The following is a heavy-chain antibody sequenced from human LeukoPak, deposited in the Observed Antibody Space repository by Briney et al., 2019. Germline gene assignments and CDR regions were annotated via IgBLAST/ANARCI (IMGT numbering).Heavy chain of an antibody. J-gene: IGHJ4*02. V-gene: IGHV4-59*02. Sequence: SETLSLTCTVSGGSVTRHFWSWIRQPPEKGLEWIGFVYHSGTTNYNPSLESRVTISIDTSKNQFSLTLTSVTAADTAVYYCARSVLPQLEEYYFDYWGQGTLITVSS. CDR1: GGSVTRHF. CDR3: ARSVLPQLEEYYFDY. D-gene: IGHD6-6*01. CDR2: VYHSGTT.